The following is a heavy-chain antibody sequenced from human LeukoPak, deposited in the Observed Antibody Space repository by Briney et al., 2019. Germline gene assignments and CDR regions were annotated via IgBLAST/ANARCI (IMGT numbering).Heavy chain of an antibody. CDR1: GFTFSSYA. D-gene: IGHD2-15*01. CDR3: AKTEGRTPYQPVNY. Sequence: GGSLRLSCAASGFTFSSYAMGWVRQAPGKGLEWVSAISGSGGSTYYADSVKGRFTISRDNSKNTLYLQMNSLRAEDTAVYYCAKTEGRTPYQPVNYWGQGALVTVSS. J-gene: IGHJ4*02. V-gene: IGHV3-23*01. CDR2: ISGSGGST.